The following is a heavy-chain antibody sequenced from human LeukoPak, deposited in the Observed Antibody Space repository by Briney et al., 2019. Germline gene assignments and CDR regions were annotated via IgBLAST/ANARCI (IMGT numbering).Heavy chain of an antibody. J-gene: IGHJ5*02. Sequence: SETLSLTCTVSGGSISSSSYYWGWIRQPPGKGLEWIGSIYYSGSTYYNPSLKSRVTISVDTSKDQFSLKLSSVTAADTAVYYCARGQQLGWFDPWGQGTLVTVSS. V-gene: IGHV4-39*01. CDR3: ARGQQLGWFDP. CDR2: IYYSGST. CDR1: GGSISSSSYY. D-gene: IGHD6-13*01.